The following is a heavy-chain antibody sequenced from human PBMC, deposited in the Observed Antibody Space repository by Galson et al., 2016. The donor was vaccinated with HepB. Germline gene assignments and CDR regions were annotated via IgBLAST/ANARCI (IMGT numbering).Heavy chain of an antibody. V-gene: IGHV3-30*03. CDR2: DSMDGRRK. CDR1: GFTFGNYG. D-gene: IGHD2/OR15-2a*01. Sequence: SLRLSCAASGFTFGNYGMHWVRQAPGKGLEWVAADSMDGRRKFYADSVKGRFTISRDNSNNMLFLQMSSLRTDDTAIYYCARRHEYCPPVGCSVDYWGQGALVSVSS. CDR3: ARRHEYCPPVGCSVDY. J-gene: IGHJ4*02.